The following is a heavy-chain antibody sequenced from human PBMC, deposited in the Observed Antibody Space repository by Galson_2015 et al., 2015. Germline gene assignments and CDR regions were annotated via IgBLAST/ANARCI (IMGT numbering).Heavy chain of an antibody. J-gene: IGHJ6*02. CDR1: GFTFSSYW. CDR3: AREARYGMDV. V-gene: IGHV3-74*01. CDR2: INKDGSSA. Sequence: SLRLSCAASGFTFSSYWMHWVRQAPGKGLVWVSRINKDGSSAGYVDSVKGRFTISRDNAKNTLYLQMNSLRAEDTAVYYCAREARYGMDVWGQGTTVTVSS.